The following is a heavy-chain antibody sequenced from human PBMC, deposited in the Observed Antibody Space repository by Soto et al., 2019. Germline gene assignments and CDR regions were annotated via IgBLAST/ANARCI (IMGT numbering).Heavy chain of an antibody. CDR3: AKEYDYYWFDP. CDR2: IPFDGSNI. Sequence: SLRLSCAAYGFIFNNYGMHSVRQAPGKGLEWVALIPFDGSNIFYADSVKGRFIISRDNSRNTLYLQMNSLRAEDTAVYYCAKEYDYYWFDPWGQGTLVTVPS. V-gene: IGHV3-30*18. J-gene: IGHJ5*02. D-gene: IGHD5-12*01. CDR1: GFIFNNYG.